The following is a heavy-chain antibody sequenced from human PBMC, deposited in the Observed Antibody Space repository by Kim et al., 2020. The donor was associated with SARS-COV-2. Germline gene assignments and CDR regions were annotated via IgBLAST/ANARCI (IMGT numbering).Heavy chain of an antibody. J-gene: IGHJ4*02. V-gene: IGHV4-34*01. Sequence: SLKSRVTIAVDTSKNQFSLKLSSVTAADTAVYYCARGRGDYDILTGYFHWGQGTLVTVSS. CDR3: ARGRGDYDILTGYFH. D-gene: IGHD3-9*01.